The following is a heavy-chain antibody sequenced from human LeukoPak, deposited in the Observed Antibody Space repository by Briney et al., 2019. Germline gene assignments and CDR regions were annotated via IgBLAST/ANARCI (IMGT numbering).Heavy chain of an antibody. J-gene: IGHJ4*02. V-gene: IGHV4-59*01. CDR1: GGPISSYY. Sequence: SETLSLTCTVSGGPISSYYWSWIRQPPGKGLEWIGYIYYSGSTNYNPSLKSRVTTSVDTSKNQFSLKLSSVTAADTAVYYCARGVEMAPPGYFDYWGQGTLVTVSS. D-gene: IGHD5-24*01. CDR3: ARGVEMAPPGYFDY. CDR2: IYYSGST.